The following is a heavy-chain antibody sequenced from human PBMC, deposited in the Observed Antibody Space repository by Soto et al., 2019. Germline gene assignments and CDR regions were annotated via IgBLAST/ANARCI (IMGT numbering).Heavy chain of an antibody. CDR2: IYHSGST. CDR1: GGSISSSNW. Sequence: PSETLSLTCAVSGGSISSSNWWSWVRQPPGKGLEWIGEIYHSGSTNYNPSLKSRVTISVDKSKNQFSLKLSSVTAADTAVYYCASSFLGYCSGGSCTNAFDIWGQGTMVTVSS. V-gene: IGHV4-4*02. J-gene: IGHJ3*02. D-gene: IGHD2-15*01. CDR3: ASSFLGYCSGGSCTNAFDI.